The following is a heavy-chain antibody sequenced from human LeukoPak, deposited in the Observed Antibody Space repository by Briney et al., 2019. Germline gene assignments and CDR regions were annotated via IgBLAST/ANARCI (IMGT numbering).Heavy chain of an antibody. V-gene: IGHV4-39*01. Sequence: SETLSLTCTVSSGSISSSSYYWGWIRQPPGKGLEWIGTIYYSGSTYYSPSLKSRVTIAVDTSKRQFFLKLSSVTAADTAVYYCARSYYYVSGSNYYFDYWGQGTLVTVSS. D-gene: IGHD3-10*01. J-gene: IGHJ4*02. CDR2: IYYSGST. CDR1: SGSISSSSYY. CDR3: ARSYYYVSGSNYYFDY.